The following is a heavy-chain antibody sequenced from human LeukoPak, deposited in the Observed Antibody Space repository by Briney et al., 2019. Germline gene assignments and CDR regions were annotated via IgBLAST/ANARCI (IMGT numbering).Heavy chain of an antibody. CDR1: GGSISSSNW. V-gene: IGHV4-4*02. CDR2: IYHSGST. J-gene: IGHJ4*02. CDR3: ASRPDDSGSFLFDY. Sequence: PSETLSLTCAVSGGSISSSNWWSWVRKPPGKGLEWIGEIYHSGSTNYNPSLKSRVAISVDKSKNQFSLKLTSVTAADTAVYYCASRPDDSGSFLFDYWGQGTLVTVSS. D-gene: IGHD1-26*01.